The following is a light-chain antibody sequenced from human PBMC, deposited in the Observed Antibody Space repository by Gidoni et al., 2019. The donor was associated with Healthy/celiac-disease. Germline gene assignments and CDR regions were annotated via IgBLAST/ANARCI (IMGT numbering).Light chain of an antibody. V-gene: IGKV3-15*01. J-gene: IGKJ4*01. CDR2: GES. Sequence: EIVMTQSPATLSVSPGERATLSCRASQSVSSNLAWYQQKPGKAPRLLIYGESTRATGIPARFRGSGSGTEFTLTISSLQSEDFAVYYCQQYNNWPLLTFGGXTKVEIK. CDR1: QSVSSN. CDR3: QQYNNWPLLT.